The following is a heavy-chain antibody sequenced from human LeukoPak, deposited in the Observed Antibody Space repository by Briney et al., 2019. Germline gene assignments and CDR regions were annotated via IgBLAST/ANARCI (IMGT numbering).Heavy chain of an antibody. V-gene: IGHV4-59*01. Sequence: SETLSLTCTVSGGSISSCYWSWIRQPPGKGLEWIGYIYYSGSTNYNPSLKSRVTISVDTSKNQFSLKLSSVTAADTAVYYCARAYYYDSSGYPDAFDIWGQGTMVTVSS. CDR3: ARAYYYDSSGYPDAFDI. CDR2: IYYSGST. CDR1: GGSISSCY. J-gene: IGHJ3*02. D-gene: IGHD3-22*01.